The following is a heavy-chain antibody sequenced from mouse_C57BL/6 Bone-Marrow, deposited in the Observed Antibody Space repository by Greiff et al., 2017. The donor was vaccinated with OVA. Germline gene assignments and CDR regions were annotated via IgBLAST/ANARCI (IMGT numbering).Heavy chain of an antibody. J-gene: IGHJ2*01. CDR2: ISSGGSYT. V-gene: IGHV5-6*02. CDR1: GFTFSSYG. Sequence: EVMLVESGGDLVKPGGSLKLSCAASGFTFSSYGMSWVRQTPDKRLAWVATISSGGSYTYYPDSVKGRFPISRDNAKNTLYLQMSSLKSEDTAMYYCARHPYYSNYDDFDYWGQGTTLTVSS. CDR3: ARHPYYSNYDDFDY. D-gene: IGHD2-5*01.